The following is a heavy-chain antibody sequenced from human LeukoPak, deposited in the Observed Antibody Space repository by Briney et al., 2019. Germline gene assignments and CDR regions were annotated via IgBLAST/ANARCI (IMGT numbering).Heavy chain of an antibody. Sequence: PGGSLRLSCATSGFTFSNYGMHWVRQPPDKGLEWVTLITSDGSNKYYGDSVKGRFTISRDNSKNTLYIQMNSLRAEDTAVYYCARGAHAFDAFDIWGQGTMVTVSS. V-gene: IGHV3-33*08. CDR2: ITSDGSNK. J-gene: IGHJ3*02. CDR3: ARGAHAFDAFDI. D-gene: IGHD2-2*01. CDR1: GFTFSNYG.